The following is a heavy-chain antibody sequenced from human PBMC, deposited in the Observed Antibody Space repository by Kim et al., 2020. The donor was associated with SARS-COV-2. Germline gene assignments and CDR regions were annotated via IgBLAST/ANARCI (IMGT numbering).Heavy chain of an antibody. V-gene: IGHV3-30*18. CDR1: GFSFSTYG. CDR2: ISYDGSNE. J-gene: IGHJ6*01. D-gene: IGHD3-3*01. Sequence: GGSLRLSCAASGFSFSTYGIHWVRQAPGKGLEWVAVISYDGSNEYYADSVKGRFTISRDNSKNTLFLQMNSLRAEDTAVYYCAKSQTTIFGLVSSGYNG. CDR3: AKSQTTIFGLVSSGYNG.